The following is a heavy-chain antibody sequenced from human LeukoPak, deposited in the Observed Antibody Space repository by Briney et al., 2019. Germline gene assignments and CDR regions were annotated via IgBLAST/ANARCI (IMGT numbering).Heavy chain of an antibody. CDR3: ATRRRLKYYFDY. D-gene: IGHD2-21*01. V-gene: IGHV1-24*01. Sequence: ASVKVSCKVSGYTLTELSMHWVRQAPGKGLEWMGGFDPEDGETIYAQKFQGRVTMTEDTSTDTAYMELSSLRSEDTAVYYCATRRRLKYYFDYWGQGTLVTVSS. J-gene: IGHJ4*02. CDR1: GYTLTELS. CDR2: FDPEDGET.